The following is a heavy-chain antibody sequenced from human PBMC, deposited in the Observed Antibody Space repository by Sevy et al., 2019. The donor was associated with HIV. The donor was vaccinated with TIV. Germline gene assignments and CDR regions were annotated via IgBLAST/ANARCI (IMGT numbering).Heavy chain of an antibody. CDR3: ARDISSYDGHNFVDGLDM. V-gene: IGHV3-7*01. CDR1: GFIFNKYW. CDR2: INEDGSEK. Sequence: GSLRLSCGASGFIFNKYWMTWVRQAPGKGLEWVANINEDGSEKNYVDSVKGRFTMSRDNTNNSVYLQMNTLRADDMAVYFWARDISSYDGHNFVDGLDMWGQGTTVTVSS. J-gene: IGHJ3*02. D-gene: IGHD3-16*01.